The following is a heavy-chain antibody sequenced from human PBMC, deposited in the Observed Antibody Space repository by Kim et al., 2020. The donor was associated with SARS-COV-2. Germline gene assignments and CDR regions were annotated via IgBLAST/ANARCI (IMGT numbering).Heavy chain of an antibody. Sequence: GGSLRLSCAISGFTFSNYAMSWVRQAAGKGPAWGAAVTGGGEPFYADSERGRFTVSRDNSERTLYLQMNSLRAEDTAVYYCAREGSVAGMGYFEYWGQGSLVTVSS. CDR3: AREGSVAGMGYFEY. V-gene: IGHV3-23*01. J-gene: IGHJ4*02. CDR2: VTGGGEP. CDR1: GFTFSNYA. D-gene: IGHD6-19*01.